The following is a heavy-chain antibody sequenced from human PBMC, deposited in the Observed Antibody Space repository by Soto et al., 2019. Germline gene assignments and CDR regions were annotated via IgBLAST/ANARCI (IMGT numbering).Heavy chain of an antibody. CDR1: GYTFTGYY. D-gene: IGHD3-3*01. J-gene: IGHJ5*02. V-gene: IGHV1-2*04. CDR3: VRGITIFGVVIFPFWFDP. CDR2: INPNSGGT. Sequence: ASVKVSCKASGYTFTGYYMHWVGQAPGQGLEWVGWINPNSGGTNYAQKFQGWVTRTRDTSISTAYLELSRLRSDDTAVYYSVRGITIFGVVIFPFWFDPWGQGTLVTVSS.